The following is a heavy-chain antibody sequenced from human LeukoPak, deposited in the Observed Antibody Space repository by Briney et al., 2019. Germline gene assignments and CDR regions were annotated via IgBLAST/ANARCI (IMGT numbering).Heavy chain of an antibody. CDR1: GFTFSSYE. D-gene: IGHD6-6*01. CDR2: ISSSGSTI. CDR3: ARDSRPNSSSSRKDFEY. Sequence: GSLTLSCAASGFTFSSYEMNRVRQAPEKGLEWVSYISSSGSTIYYADSVKGRFTISRDNAKNSLYLQMNSLRAEDTAVYYCARDSRPNSSSSRKDFEYWGQGTLVTASS. J-gene: IGHJ4*02. V-gene: IGHV3-48*03.